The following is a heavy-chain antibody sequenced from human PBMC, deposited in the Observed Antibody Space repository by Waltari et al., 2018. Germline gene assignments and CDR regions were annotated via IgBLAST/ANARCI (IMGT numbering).Heavy chain of an antibody. V-gene: IGHV4-59*01. CDR1: GGSIGGFY. CDR2: IYYTGST. CDR3: ARGGGGDWEWFDP. J-gene: IGHJ5*02. D-gene: IGHD2-21*02. Sequence: QVQLQESGPSLLQPSETLSLIFPVSGGSIGGFYWSWVRQPPGKRLDWIGYIYYTGSTNFNPSLKSRVTMSVDTSKNQFSLKLSSVTAADTAFYYCARGGGGDWEWFDPWGQGTLVTVSS.